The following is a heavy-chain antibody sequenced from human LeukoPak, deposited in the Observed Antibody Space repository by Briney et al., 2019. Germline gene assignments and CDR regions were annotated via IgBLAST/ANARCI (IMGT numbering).Heavy chain of an antibody. CDR1: GGSFSGYY. V-gene: IGHV4-34*01. J-gene: IGHJ4*02. CDR3: ARGDYYGSGSYYRRGYHFDY. D-gene: IGHD3-10*01. Sequence: PSETLSLTCAVYGGSFSGYYWSWIRQPPGKGLEWIGEINHSGSTNYNPSLKSRVTISVDTSKNQFSLKLSSVTAADTAVYYCARGDYYGSGSYYRRGYHFDYWGQGTLVTVSS. CDR2: INHSGST.